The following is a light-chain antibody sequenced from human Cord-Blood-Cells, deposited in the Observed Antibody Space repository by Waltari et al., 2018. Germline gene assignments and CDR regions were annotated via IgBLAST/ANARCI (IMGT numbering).Light chain of an antibody. V-gene: IGLV2-23*01. Sequence: QSALTHPASVSGSPGQSITIPCTGTSSDVGSYNLVSWYQQHPGKAPKLLIYEGSKRPSGVSKRFSRSKCGNTASLTIAGLQAEDEADYYCCSYAGRSTVVFGGGTKLTVL. CDR3: CSYAGRSTVV. J-gene: IGLJ2*01. CDR2: EGS. CDR1: SSDVGSYNL.